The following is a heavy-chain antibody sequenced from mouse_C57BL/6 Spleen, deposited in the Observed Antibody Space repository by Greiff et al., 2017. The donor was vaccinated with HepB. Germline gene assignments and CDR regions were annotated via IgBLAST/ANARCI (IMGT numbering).Heavy chain of an antibody. D-gene: IGHD2-3*01. CDR2: ISSGGSYT. CDR1: GFTFSSYG. J-gene: IGHJ2*01. CDR3: ARRTGGYYDY. Sequence: VQLKESGGDLVKPGGSLKLSCAASGFTFSSYGMSWVRQTPEKRLEWVATISSGGSYTYYPDSVKGRFTISRDNAKNTLYLQMSSLKSEDTAMYYCARRTGGYYDYWGQGTTLTVSS. V-gene: IGHV5-6*01.